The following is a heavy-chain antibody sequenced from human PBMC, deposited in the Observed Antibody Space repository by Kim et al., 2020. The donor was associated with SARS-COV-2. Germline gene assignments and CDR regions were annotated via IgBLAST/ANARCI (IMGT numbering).Heavy chain of an antibody. D-gene: IGHD6-19*01. CDR1: GYSFTSYW. CDR2: IYPGDSYT. V-gene: IGHV5-51*01. Sequence: GESLQISCKGSGYSFTSYWIGWVRQMPGKGLEWMGIIYPGDSYTRYSPSFQGQVTISADKSISTAYLQWSSLKASDTAMYYCARLTPGKGLHDSSGWYGGSWGQGTLVTVSS. J-gene: IGHJ4*02. CDR3: ARLTPGKGLHDSSGWYGGS.